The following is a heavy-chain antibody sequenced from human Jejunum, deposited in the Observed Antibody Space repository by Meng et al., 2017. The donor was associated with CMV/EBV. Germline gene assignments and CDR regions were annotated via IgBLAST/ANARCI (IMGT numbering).Heavy chain of an antibody. CDR3: AKSHDTAGGVFAS. J-gene: IGHJ5*02. D-gene: IGHD6-25*01. V-gene: IGHV3-43*02. CDR2: ISGDGEST. CDR1: GFIFEARV. Sequence: AASGFIFEARVMHWVSEVPGKGLEWVSLISGDGESTYYIDSVKGRFTISRDNSKNSLSLQMNNLRTEDTALYYCAKSHDTAGGVFASWGQGTLVTVSS.